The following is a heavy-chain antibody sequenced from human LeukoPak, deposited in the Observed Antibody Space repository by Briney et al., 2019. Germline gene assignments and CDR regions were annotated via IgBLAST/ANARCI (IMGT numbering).Heavy chain of an antibody. CDR3: ARGNRGYCYNLEY. V-gene: IGHV4-4*07. J-gene: IGHJ4*02. D-gene: IGHD5-18*01. CDR2: IYTCGST. Sequence: SETLSLTCTVSGVSIRSYYWSWLRQPAGKGLEGIGRIYTCGSTNYNASLKSRVTMSVDTSKNQFSLKLSPVTAADTAVYYCARGNRGYCYNLEYWGQGTLVTVSS. CDR1: GVSIRSYY.